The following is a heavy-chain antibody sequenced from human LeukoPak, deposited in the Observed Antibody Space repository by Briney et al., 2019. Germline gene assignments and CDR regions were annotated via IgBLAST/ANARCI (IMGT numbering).Heavy chain of an antibody. J-gene: IGHJ4*02. CDR3: AARGYSYGFDVEVFDY. Sequence: ASVKVSCKASGYTFTSYGISWVRQAPGQGLEWMGWIGAYNGNTNYAQKLQGRVTMTTDTSTSTAYMELRSLRSDDTAVYYCAARGYSYGFDVEVFDYWGQGTLVTVSS. CDR1: GYTFTSYG. V-gene: IGHV1-18*01. CDR2: IGAYNGNT. D-gene: IGHD5-18*01.